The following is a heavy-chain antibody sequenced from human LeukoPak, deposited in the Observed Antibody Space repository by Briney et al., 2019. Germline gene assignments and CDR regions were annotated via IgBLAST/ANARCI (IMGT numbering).Heavy chain of an antibody. Sequence: GGSLRLSCAGSGFTDSKDYMTWVRQAPGKGLECVSAIYGGGTTYYADSVKGRFTISRDSSSNTLHLQMNSLRAEDTAVYYCAREARYYDILTGYHNYSGVDVWGQGTTVIVSS. CDR3: AREARYYDILTGYHNYSGVDV. CDR1: GFTDSKDY. CDR2: IYGGGTT. J-gene: IGHJ6*02. D-gene: IGHD3-9*01. V-gene: IGHV3-66*01.